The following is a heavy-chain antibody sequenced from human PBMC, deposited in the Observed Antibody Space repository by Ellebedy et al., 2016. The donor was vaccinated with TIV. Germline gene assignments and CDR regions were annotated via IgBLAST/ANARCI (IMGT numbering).Heavy chain of an antibody. Sequence: GESLKISCAASGFTFSSYGMHWLRQAPGKGLEWLGVIAHDGSIAYYADSAKGRFIISRDNSRSTLYLQINSLRIEDKAVYYCAKEPDTFASGWFFFNWGQGTLVTVSS. CDR2: IAHDGSIA. D-gene: IGHD6-19*01. V-gene: IGHV3-30*18. CDR1: GFTFSSYG. CDR3: AKEPDTFASGWFFFN. J-gene: IGHJ4*02.